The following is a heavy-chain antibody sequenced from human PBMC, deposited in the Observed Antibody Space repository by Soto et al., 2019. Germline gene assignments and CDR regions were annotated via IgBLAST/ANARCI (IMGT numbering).Heavy chain of an antibody. D-gene: IGHD1-20*01. Sequence: SETLSLTCDVSGYSISSGYYWNWIRQSPGKGLEWLGCVYHNGVAFYNPSLKSRLRLAPDTAKNRFSLTLTSVGAADTAVYFCARGVTGTLDFWGQGTLVTVSS. CDR2: VYHNGVA. J-gene: IGHJ4*02. CDR3: ARGVTGTLDF. CDR1: GYSISSGYY. V-gene: IGHV4-38-2*01.